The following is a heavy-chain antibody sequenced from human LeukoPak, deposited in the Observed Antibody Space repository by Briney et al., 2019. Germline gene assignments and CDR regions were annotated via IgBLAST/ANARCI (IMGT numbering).Heavy chain of an antibody. V-gene: IGHV3-33*01. J-gene: IGHJ4*02. Sequence: GGPLRLSCAASGFTFSSYGMHWVRQAPGKGLEWVAVIWYGGSNKYYADSVKGRFTISRDNSKNTLYLQMNSLRAEDTAVYYCARDSDHSSSWSPLYYFDYWGQGTLVTVSS. CDR3: ARDSDHSSSWSPLYYFDY. D-gene: IGHD6-13*01. CDR1: GFTFSSYG. CDR2: IWYGGSNK.